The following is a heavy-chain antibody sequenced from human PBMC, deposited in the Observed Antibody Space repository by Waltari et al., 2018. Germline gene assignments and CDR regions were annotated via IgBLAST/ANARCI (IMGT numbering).Heavy chain of an antibody. CDR1: GFTFSSYW. CDR3: ARGFWGIYFDY. J-gene: IGHJ4*02. Sequence: EVQLVESGGGLVQPGGSLRLSCAASGFTFSSYWMRWVRQAPGKGLEWVANIKQDGSEKYYVDSVKGRFTISRDNAKNSLYLQMNSLRAEDTAVYYCARGFWGIYFDYWGQGTLVTVSS. CDR2: IKQDGSEK. D-gene: IGHD3-16*01. V-gene: IGHV3-7*01.